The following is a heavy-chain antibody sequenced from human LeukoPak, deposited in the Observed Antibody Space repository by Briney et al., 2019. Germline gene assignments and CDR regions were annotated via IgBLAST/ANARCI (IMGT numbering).Heavy chain of an antibody. J-gene: IGHJ4*02. CDR3: ASLYSGSYDTGSFDYFNY. CDR2: MYYSGST. V-gene: IGHV4-59*01. Sequence: NPSETLSLTCTVSGGSISSYYWSWIRRPPGKGLEWIGYMYYSGSTNYNPSLKSRVTISVDTSKNQFSLKLSSVTAADTAVYYCASLYSGSYDTGSFDYFNYWGQGTLVTVSS. CDR1: GGSISSYY. D-gene: IGHD1-26*01.